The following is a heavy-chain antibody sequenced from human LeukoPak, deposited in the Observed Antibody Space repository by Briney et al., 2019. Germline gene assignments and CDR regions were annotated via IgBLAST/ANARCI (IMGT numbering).Heavy chain of an antibody. D-gene: IGHD6-6*01. CDR1: GGSIISSNDY. V-gene: IGHV4-39*01. J-gene: IGHJ5*02. CDR2: IYYTGTT. Sequence: SETLSLTCTVSGGSIISSNDYWGWIRQPPGRDLEWIGHIYYTGTTYYNPSLRSRVTISVDTSKNQFSLKENSVTAADTAVYYCARHKGSSSWFDPWGQGTLVTVSS. CDR3: ARHKGSSSWFDP.